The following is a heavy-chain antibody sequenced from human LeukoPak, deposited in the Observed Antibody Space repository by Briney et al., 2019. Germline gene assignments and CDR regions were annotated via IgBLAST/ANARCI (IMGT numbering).Heavy chain of an antibody. D-gene: IGHD3-9*01. V-gene: IGHV7-4-1*02. J-gene: IGHJ4*02. CDR2: INTNTGNP. CDR1: GYTFTSYA. CDR3: ARVDILTGWSFDY. Sequence: GASVKVSCKASGYTFTSYAMNWVRQARGQGLEWMGWINTNTGNPTYAQGFTGRFVFSLDTSVSTAYLQISSLKAEDTAVCYCARVDILTGWSFDYWGQGTLVTVSS.